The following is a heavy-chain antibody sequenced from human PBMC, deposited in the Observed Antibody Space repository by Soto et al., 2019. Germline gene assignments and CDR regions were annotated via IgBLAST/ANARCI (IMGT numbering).Heavy chain of an antibody. CDR2: ISYDGSNK. CDR3: AKLYSSPKNDYFDY. Sequence: PGGSLRLSCAASGFTFSSYGMHWVRQAPGKGLEWVAVISYDGSNKYYADSVKGRFTISRDNSKNTLYLQMNSLRAGDTAVYYCAKLYSSPKNDYFDYWGQGTLVTVSS. V-gene: IGHV3-30*18. J-gene: IGHJ4*02. CDR1: GFTFSSYG. D-gene: IGHD6-13*01.